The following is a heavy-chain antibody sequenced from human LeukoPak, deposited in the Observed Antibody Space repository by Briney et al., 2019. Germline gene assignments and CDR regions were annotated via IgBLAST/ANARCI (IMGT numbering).Heavy chain of an antibody. Sequence: SETLSLTCAVYGGSFSGYYWSWICQPPGKGLEWIGEIDHSGSTNYNPSLKSRVTISVDTSKNQFSLKLSSVTAADTAVYYCARGTYYYDSSGYYSDYWGQGTLVTVSS. CDR3: ARGTYYYDSSGYYSDY. CDR1: GGSFSGYY. J-gene: IGHJ4*02. CDR2: IDHSGST. V-gene: IGHV4-34*01. D-gene: IGHD3-22*01.